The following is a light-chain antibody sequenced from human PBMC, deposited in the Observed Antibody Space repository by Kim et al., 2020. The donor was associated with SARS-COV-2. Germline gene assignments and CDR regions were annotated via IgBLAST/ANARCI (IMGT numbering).Light chain of an antibody. CDR3: SSYTRSSTLV. V-gene: IGLV2-14*03. CDR1: NSDIGGYNS. J-gene: IGLJ3*02. CDR2: DVS. Sequence: GQSITISRTGANSDIGGYNSASWYQQHPGKTPKLMIYDVSKRPSGVSDRFSGSKSGYTASLTISGLQAEDEADYYCSSYTRSSTLVFGGGTKLTVL.